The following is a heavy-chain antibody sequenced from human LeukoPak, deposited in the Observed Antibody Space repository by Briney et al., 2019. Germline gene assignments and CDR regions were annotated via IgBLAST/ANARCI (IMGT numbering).Heavy chain of an antibody. CDR2: IKQDGSEK. J-gene: IGHJ5*02. CDR1: GFTFSSYW. V-gene: IGHV3-7*01. CDR3: AKDMYDILTGYDIGRDNWFDP. Sequence: GGSLRLSCAASGFTFSSYWMSWVRQAPGKGLEWVANIKQDGSEKYYVDSVKGRFTISRDNFKNTLYLQMNSLRAEDTAVYYCAKDMYDILTGYDIGRDNWFDPWGQGTLVSVSS. D-gene: IGHD3-9*01.